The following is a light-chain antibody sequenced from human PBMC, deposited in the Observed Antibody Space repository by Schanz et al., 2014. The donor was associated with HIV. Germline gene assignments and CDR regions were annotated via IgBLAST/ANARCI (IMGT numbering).Light chain of an antibody. J-gene: IGLJ2*01. Sequence: QSALTQPPSASGSPGQSVTLSCTGTSSDVGDYNYVSWYQQHPGKAPKIMIYEVSKRPSGVPDRFSGSKSGNTASLTVSGLQPEDEADYYCISYTSDTVLFGGGTKLTVL. CDR3: ISYTSDTVL. CDR2: EVS. V-gene: IGLV2-8*01. CDR1: SSDVGDYNY.